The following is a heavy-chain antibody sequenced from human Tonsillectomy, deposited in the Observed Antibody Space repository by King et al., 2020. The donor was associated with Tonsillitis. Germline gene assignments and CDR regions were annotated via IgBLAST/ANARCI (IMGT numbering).Heavy chain of an antibody. J-gene: IGHJ3*02. Sequence: QLVQSGAEVKKPGSSVKVSCRASGGTFSSYTISWVRQAPGQGLEWMGGIIPIFGTANYTQHFQGRVTITAEESTSTAYMELCSLRSDDTAVYYCARGGWGAFDIWGQGTMVTVSS. CDR1: GGTFSSYT. CDR3: ARGGWGAFDI. CDR2: IIPIFGTA. V-gene: IGHV1-69*12. D-gene: IGHD3-10*01.